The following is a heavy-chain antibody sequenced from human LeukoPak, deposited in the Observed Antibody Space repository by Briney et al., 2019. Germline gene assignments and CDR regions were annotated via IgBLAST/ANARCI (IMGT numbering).Heavy chain of an antibody. Sequence: GGSLRLSCAASGFTFSSYAMNWVRQAPGEGLEWVSTISGGGDSTYYADSVMGRFTISRDNSKNTLYLQMNSLRAEDTAVYYCARAPLHLAMYHYFDYWGQGTLVTVSS. CDR3: ARAPLHLAMYHYFDY. D-gene: IGHD2-2*01. CDR1: GFTFSSYA. V-gene: IGHV3-23*01. J-gene: IGHJ4*02. CDR2: ISGGGDST.